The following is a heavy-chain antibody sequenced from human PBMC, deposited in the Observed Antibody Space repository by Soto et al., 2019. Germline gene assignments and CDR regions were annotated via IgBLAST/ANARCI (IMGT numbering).Heavy chain of an antibody. D-gene: IGHD2-2*01. CDR2: ISVGGDST. J-gene: IGHJ4*02. Sequence: DVQLLESGGGLVQPGGSLRLSCAASGFTFSNYAMSWVRQAPGKGLEWVSTISVGGDSTYYADSVKGRFTISRDNSKNKLYLQVNSLRAEDTAAYYCAKRSLTPAAMKSPFDYWGQGTLVTVSS. CDR1: GFTFSNYA. CDR3: AKRSLTPAAMKSPFDY. V-gene: IGHV3-23*01.